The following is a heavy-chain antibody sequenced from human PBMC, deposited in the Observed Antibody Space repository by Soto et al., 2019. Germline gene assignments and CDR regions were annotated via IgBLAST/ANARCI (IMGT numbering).Heavy chain of an antibody. CDR2: ISAYNGNT. CDR3: ARDRRWVIVVVPAATAPDAFDI. D-gene: IGHD2-2*01. CDR1: GYTFTSYG. Sequence: QVQLVQSGAEVKKPGASVKVSCKASGYTFTSYGISWVRQAPGQGLEWMGWISAYNGNTNYAQKLQGRVTMTTDSSTSTAYMELRSLRSDDTAVYYCARDRRWVIVVVPAATAPDAFDIWGQGTMVTVSS. V-gene: IGHV1-18*01. J-gene: IGHJ3*02.